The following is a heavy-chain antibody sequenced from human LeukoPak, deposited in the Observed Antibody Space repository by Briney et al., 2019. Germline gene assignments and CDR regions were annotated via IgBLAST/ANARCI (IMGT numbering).Heavy chain of an antibody. Sequence: SSETVSFKGCVCTFNSYAISWVRQSPGHGLEWMGGIIPIFGTANYAQKFQPRVTITADESTGTADTELSSLRSEDRAVHYCARDPSARLYYESSGYYFDYWGQGTLVTVSS. CDR1: VCTFNSYA. CDR2: IIPIFGTA. J-gene: IGHJ4*02. V-gene: IGHV1-69*13. D-gene: IGHD3-22*01. CDR3: ARDPSARLYYESSGYYFDY.